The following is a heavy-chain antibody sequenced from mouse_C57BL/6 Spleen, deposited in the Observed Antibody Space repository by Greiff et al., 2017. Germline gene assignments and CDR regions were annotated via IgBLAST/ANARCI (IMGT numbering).Heavy chain of an antibody. CDR1: GYTFTDYE. J-gene: IGHJ2*01. Sequence: QVHLKQSGAELVRPGASVTLSCKASGYTFTDYEMHWVKQTPVHGLEWIGAIDPETGGTAYTQKFKGKAILTADKSSSTAYMELRSLTSADSAVYYCTRDYYGSSHYFDYWGQGTTLTVSS. CDR3: TRDYYGSSHYFDY. D-gene: IGHD1-1*01. CDR2: IDPETGGT. V-gene: IGHV1-15*01.